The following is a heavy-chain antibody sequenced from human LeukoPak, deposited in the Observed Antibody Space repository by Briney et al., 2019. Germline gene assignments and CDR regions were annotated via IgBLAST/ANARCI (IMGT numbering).Heavy chain of an antibody. V-gene: IGHV3-23*01. CDR2: ISGSGGST. Sequence: RTGGSLRLSCAASGFTFSSYAMSWVRQAPGKGLEWVSAISGSGGSTYYADSVKGRFTISRDNSKNTLYLQMNSLRAEDTAVYYCARDFEARATLSLTSDYWGQGTLVTVSS. CDR3: ARDFEARATLSLTSDY. J-gene: IGHJ4*02. D-gene: IGHD1-26*01. CDR1: GFTFSSYA.